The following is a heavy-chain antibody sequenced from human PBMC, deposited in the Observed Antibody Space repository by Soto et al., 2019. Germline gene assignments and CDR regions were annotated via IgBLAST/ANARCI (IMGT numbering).Heavy chain of an antibody. CDR1: GASISSYN. CDR2: LNIAGTI. V-gene: IGHV4-4*07. Sequence: PSETLSLTCSVSGASISSYNWNWVRQSAGKGPEWVGRLNIAGTINYNPSLKSRITMSMDTSKNQISLHLRSVTAADTAMYYCARHRGEYTRSWFWYFSHWGHGTLVTVSS. J-gene: IGHJ2*01. D-gene: IGHD2-2*02. CDR3: ARHRGEYTRSWFWYFSH.